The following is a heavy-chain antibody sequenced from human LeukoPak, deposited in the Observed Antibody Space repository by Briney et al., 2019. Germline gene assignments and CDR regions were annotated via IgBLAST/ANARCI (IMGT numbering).Heavy chain of an antibody. CDR2: IPASGGNT. J-gene: IGHJ4*02. V-gene: IGHV3-23*01. CDR3: VRYLSGWYYFDW. Sequence: GGSLRLSCAASGFTFSTFGMRWVRQAPGKGLEWVSTIPASGGNTYYADSVRGRFTISRDNSKNTLYLQINSLTAEDTAIYYCVRYLSGWYYFDWWGQGTLVTVSS. CDR1: GFTFSTFG. D-gene: IGHD6-19*01.